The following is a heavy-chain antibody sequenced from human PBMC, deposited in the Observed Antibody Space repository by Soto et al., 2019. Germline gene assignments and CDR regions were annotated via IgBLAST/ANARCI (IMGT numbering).Heavy chain of an antibody. CDR2: IIPVFGTP. CDR1: GGTFSSYT. Sequence: QVQLVQSGAEVKKPGSSVKVSCKASGGTFSSYTISWVRQAPGQGLEWMGGIIPVFGTPNYAQTFQGRVTITANEPPTTASLELSSLRSDDTAVYYCATHIRVFGVDYGMDVWGQGTTVTVSS. D-gene: IGHD3-3*01. V-gene: IGHV1-69*12. CDR3: ATHIRVFGVDYGMDV. J-gene: IGHJ6*02.